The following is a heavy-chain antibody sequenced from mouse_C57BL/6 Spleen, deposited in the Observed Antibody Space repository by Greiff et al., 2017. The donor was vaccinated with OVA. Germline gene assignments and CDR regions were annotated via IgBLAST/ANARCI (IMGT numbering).Heavy chain of an antibody. Sequence: QVQLKQSGPELVKPGASVKISCKASGYAFSSSWMNWVKQRPGKGLEWIGRIYPGDGDTNYNGKFKGKATLTADNSSSTAYMQLSSLTSEDSAVYFCARTPHYYGSSYLDYWGQGTTLTVSS. V-gene: IGHV1-82*01. D-gene: IGHD1-1*01. CDR3: ARTPHYYGSSYLDY. CDR1: GYAFSSSW. CDR2: IYPGDGDT. J-gene: IGHJ2*01.